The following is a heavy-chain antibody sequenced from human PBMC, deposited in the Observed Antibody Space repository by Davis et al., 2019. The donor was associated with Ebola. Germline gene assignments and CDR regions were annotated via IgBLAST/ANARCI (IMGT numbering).Heavy chain of an antibody. CDR3: AKNNWDYVGYFDY. CDR2: ISHHGTNK. D-gene: IGHD1-7*01. Sequence: GGSLRLSCAASGNTFGDDYFDWVRRAPGKGLEWVAVISHHGTNKDYADSVRGRFTISRDNSKNTVYLQMNSLRGEDTAVYYCAKNNWDYVGYFDYWGQGTLVTVSS. J-gene: IGHJ4*02. V-gene: IGHV3-30*18. CDR1: GNTFGDDY.